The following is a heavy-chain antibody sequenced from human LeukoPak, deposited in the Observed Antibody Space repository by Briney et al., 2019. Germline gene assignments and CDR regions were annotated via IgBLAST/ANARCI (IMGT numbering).Heavy chain of an antibody. D-gene: IGHD6-19*01. CDR3: ARAYLTVAGYYFDY. CDR2: IYYRGST. V-gene: IGHV4-59*01. CDR1: GGSISSYY. Sequence: PSETLSLTCTVSGGSISSYYWSWIRQPPGKGLEWIGYIYYRGSTNNNPSLKSRVTISVDTSKNQFSLNLSSVTAADTAVYYCARAYLTVAGYYFDYWGQGTLVTVSS. J-gene: IGHJ4*02.